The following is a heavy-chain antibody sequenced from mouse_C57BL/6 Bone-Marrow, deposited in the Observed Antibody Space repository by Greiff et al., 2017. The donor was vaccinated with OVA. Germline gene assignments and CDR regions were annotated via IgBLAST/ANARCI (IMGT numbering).Heavy chain of an antibody. CDR3: ARGEIYYGNPYYFDY. CDR2: IDPANGNT. V-gene: IGHV14-3*01. D-gene: IGHD2-1*01. Sequence: VQLQQSVAELVRPGASVKLSCTASGFNIQNTYMPWVKQRPEQGLEWIGRIDPANGNTKYAPKFQGTATITADTSSNTAYLQLSSLTSEDTAIYYCARGEIYYGNPYYFDYWGQGTTLTVSS. J-gene: IGHJ2*01. CDR1: GFNIQNTY.